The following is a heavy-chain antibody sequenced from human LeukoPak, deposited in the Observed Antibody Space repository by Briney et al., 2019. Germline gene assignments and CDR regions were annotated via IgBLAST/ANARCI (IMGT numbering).Heavy chain of an antibody. V-gene: IGHV1-46*01. CDR3: ARDQEGFDY. Sequence: ASVEVSCKASGYTFTNNYLHWVRQAPGQGLEWMGMIYPRDGSTSYAQNFQGRVTVTRDTSTTTVHMELRGLRSEDTAVYYCARDQEGFDYWGQGTVVTVSS. CDR2: IYPRDGST. CDR1: GYTFTNNY. J-gene: IGHJ4*02.